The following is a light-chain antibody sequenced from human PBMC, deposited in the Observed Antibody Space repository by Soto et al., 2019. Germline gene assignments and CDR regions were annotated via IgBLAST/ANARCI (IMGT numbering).Light chain of an antibody. CDR2: ATS. J-gene: IGKJ5*01. Sequence: DIQMTQSPSSLSASVGDRVTITCRASQNVAHFLNCNEQKPGKAPKLLIYATSSLHSGVPSRFSGSGFGKDFTLTISNPQTEDFATYYWQQNYRPPPIPFGQGTRPEIK. CDR1: QNVAHF. CDR3: QQNYRPPPIP. V-gene: IGKV1-39*01.